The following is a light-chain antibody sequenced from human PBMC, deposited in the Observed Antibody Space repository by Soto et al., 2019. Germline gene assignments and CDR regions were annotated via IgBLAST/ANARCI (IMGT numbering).Light chain of an antibody. CDR3: QQDKSYPYT. Sequence: IQMTQSPSTLSASVGDRVTITCRASPSISSWLAWYQQKPVKAPKLLIYKASSLESGVPSRFSGSGSGTEVPLTISSLQPDDFATYYCQQDKSYPYTLGQGTKLEIK. J-gene: IGKJ2*01. V-gene: IGKV1-5*03. CDR2: KAS. CDR1: PSISSW.